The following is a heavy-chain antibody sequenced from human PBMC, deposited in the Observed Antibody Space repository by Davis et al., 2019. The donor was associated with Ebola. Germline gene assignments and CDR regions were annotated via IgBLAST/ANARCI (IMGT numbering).Heavy chain of an antibody. CDR3: ARDGGATRNFDY. J-gene: IGHJ4*02. Sequence: PSETLSLTCAVYGGSFSGYYWSWIRQPPGKGLEWIGEINHSGSTNYNPSLKSRVTISVDTSKNQFSLKLSSVTAADTAVYYCARDGGATRNFDYWGQGTLVTVSS. V-gene: IGHV4-34*01. CDR2: INHSGST. CDR1: GGSFSGYY. D-gene: IGHD1-26*01.